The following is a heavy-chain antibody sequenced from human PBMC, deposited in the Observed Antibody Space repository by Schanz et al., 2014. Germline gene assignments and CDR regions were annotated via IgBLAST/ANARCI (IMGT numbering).Heavy chain of an antibody. D-gene: IGHD2-2*02. Sequence: EVQLVESGGGLVQPGGSLKLSCAASGFTFRSYSMNWVRQAPGKGLEWISYISSTSRATYYADSVKGRFTISRDNAKNSLFLQMNSLRAEDTAVYYCAGGEYQLLYGNWGQGTLVTVSS. CDR3: AGGEYQLLYGN. V-gene: IGHV3-48*01. CDR2: ISSTSRAT. CDR1: GFTFRSYS. J-gene: IGHJ4*02.